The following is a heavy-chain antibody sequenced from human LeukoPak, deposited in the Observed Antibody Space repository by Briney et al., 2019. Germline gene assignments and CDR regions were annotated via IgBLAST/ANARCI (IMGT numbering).Heavy chain of an antibody. V-gene: IGHV1-46*01. CDR3: ARRAGGSGSYYNYDAFDI. CDR1: GYTFSNYC. Sequence: ASVKVSCKASGYTFSNYCMHWVRQAPGQGLEGMGWMNPNSGNTGYAQKFQARVTMTRGMSTRTVYMELSSLRSEDTAVYYWARRAGGSGSYYNYDAFDIWGQGTMVTVSS. D-gene: IGHD3-10*01. J-gene: IGHJ3*02. CDR2: MNPNSGNT.